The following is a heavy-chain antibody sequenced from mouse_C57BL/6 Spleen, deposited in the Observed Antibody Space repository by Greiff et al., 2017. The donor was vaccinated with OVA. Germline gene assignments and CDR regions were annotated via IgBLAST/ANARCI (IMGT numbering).Heavy chain of an antibody. D-gene: IGHD2-2*01. Sequence: EESGPGLVKPSQSLSLTCSVTGYSITSGYYWNWIRQFPGNKLEWMGYISYDGSNNYNPSLKNRISITRDTSKNQFFLKLNSVTTEDTATYYCARRGGYDEEGYYAMDYWGQGTSVTVSS. CDR1: GYSITSGYY. CDR3: ARRGGYDEEGYYAMDY. CDR2: ISYDGSN. J-gene: IGHJ4*01. V-gene: IGHV3-6*01.